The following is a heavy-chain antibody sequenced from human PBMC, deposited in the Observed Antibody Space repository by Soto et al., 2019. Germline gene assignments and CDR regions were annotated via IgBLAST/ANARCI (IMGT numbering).Heavy chain of an antibody. CDR3: ARGSFMTGGPISGYPDVLDI. J-gene: IGHJ3*02. Sequence: ASVKVSCKASGYSFTSYYMHWVRQAPGQGPEWMGIINPSGGSTSYAQKFQGRVTMTRDTSTSTVYMELSSLRSEDTAVYYCARGSFMTGGPISGYPDVLDIWGKGTMVTVSS. CDR1: GYSFTSYY. V-gene: IGHV1-46*01. D-gene: IGHD3-22*01. CDR2: INPSGGST.